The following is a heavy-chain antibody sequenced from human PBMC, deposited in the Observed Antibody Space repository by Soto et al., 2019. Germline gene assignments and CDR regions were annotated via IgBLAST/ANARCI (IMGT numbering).Heavy chain of an antibody. V-gene: IGHV3-23*01. CDR1: GFTFSNYS. D-gene: IGHD3-22*01. CDR2: VSARGGDT. J-gene: IGHJ6*01. Sequence: GGSLRLSGAASGFTFSNYSMNWVRQAPWKGLEWVAGVSARGGDTSYADSVKGRFTISRDNSKDTLYLQMNSLGAEDTAVYYCAKSYSRAHSYGMDVWGHGTTVSLSS. CDR3: AKSYSRAHSYGMDV.